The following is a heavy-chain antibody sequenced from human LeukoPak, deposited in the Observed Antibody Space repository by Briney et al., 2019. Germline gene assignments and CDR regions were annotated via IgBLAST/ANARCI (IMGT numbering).Heavy chain of an antibody. Sequence: GGSLRLSCAASGFTFSSYGMHWVRQAPGKGLEWVAYIRYDGSNKYYEDSMKGRFTISRDNSKNMLYLQMNSLRADDTAVYYCARRAGAYSHPYDYWGQGTLVTVSS. J-gene: IGHJ4*02. V-gene: IGHV3-30*02. CDR3: ARRAGAYSHPYDY. CDR1: GFTFSSYG. CDR2: IRYDGSNK. D-gene: IGHD4/OR15-4a*01.